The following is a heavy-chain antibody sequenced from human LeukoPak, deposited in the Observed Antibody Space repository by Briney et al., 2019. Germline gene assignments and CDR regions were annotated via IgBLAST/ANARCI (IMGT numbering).Heavy chain of an antibody. V-gene: IGHV6-1*01. CDR1: GDSVSSNSAA. CDR3: ARGLDWNYEDSNYYYMDV. Sequence: SQTLSLTCAISGDSVSSNSAAWNWIRQSPSRGLEWLGRTYYRSKWYNDYAVSVKSRITINPDTSKNQFSLQLNSVTPEDTAVYYCARGLDWNYEDSNYYYMDVWGKGTTVTVSS. J-gene: IGHJ6*03. D-gene: IGHD1-7*01. CDR2: TYYRSKWYN.